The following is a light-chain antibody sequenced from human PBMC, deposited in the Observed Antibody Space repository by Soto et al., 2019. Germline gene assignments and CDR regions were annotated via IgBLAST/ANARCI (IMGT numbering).Light chain of an antibody. Sequence: EILLTHSPGTLSLSPWERSTLSGRASQSVSNNYLAWYQQKPGQSPRLLIYGASNRATGIPDRLSGSGSGTDFTLTISRLEPEDFAVYYCQQYGSSGTFGQGTKVEIK. CDR1: QSVSNNY. V-gene: IGKV3-20*01. CDR3: QQYGSSGT. J-gene: IGKJ1*01. CDR2: GAS.